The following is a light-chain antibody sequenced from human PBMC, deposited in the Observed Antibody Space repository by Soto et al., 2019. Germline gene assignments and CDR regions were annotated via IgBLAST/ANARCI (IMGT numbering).Light chain of an antibody. Sequence: DIVMTQSPDSLAVSLGERATINCKSSQSVLHSSNNKNYLAWYQQKPGQPPKLLIYWASTRESGVPDRFSGSGSGTDFTLSISSLQAEDVAVYYCQQYYSPWMFGQGTKVEIK. CDR1: QSVLHSSNNKNY. CDR2: WAS. J-gene: IGKJ1*01. V-gene: IGKV4-1*01. CDR3: QQYYSPWM.